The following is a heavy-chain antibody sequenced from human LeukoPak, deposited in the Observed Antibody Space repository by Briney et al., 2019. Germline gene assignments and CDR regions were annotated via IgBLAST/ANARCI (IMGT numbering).Heavy chain of an antibody. CDR2: ISGSGGST. CDR1: GFTFDDYG. D-gene: IGHD3-3*01. V-gene: IGHV3-23*01. J-gene: IGHJ4*02. Sequence: GGSLRLSCAASGFTFDDYGMNWVRQAPGRGLEWVSGISGSGGSTYYADSVKGRFTISRDNSKNTLYLQMNSLRAEDAAIYYCAKDRIWSGYSKYYFDCWGQGTLVTVSS. CDR3: AKDRIWSGYSKYYFDC.